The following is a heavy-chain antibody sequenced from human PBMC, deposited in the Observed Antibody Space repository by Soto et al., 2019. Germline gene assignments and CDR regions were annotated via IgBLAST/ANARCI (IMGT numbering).Heavy chain of an antibody. CDR2: IYYSGST. Sequence: PSGTLSLTCTVSGGSISSYYWSWIRQPPGKGLEWIGYIYYSGSTNYNPSLKSRVTISVDTSKNQFSLKLSSVTAADTAVYYCARVKGATIFGVVRDYFDYWGQGTLVTVSS. V-gene: IGHV4-59*01. J-gene: IGHJ4*02. D-gene: IGHD3-3*01. CDR3: ARVKGATIFGVVRDYFDY. CDR1: GGSISSYY.